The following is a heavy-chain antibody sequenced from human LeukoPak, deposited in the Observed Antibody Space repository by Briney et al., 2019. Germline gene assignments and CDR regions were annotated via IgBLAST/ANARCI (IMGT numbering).Heavy chain of an antibody. CDR2: INAGNGDT. V-gene: IGHV1-3*01. J-gene: IGHJ5*02. CDR3: AATYYGSGSYYNYNWFDT. Sequence: ASVKLSCKASGYTSTSYAMHWVRQAPGQRLEWMGWINAGNGDTKYSQKFQGRVTITRDTSASTPYMELSSLRSEDTAVYYCAATYYGSGSYYNYNWFDTWGQGTLVTVSS. D-gene: IGHD3-10*01. CDR1: GYTSTSYA.